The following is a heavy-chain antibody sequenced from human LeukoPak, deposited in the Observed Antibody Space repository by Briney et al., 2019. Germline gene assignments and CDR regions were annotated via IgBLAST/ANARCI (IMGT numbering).Heavy chain of an antibody. CDR3: ARVTGYMIEDQFDY. CDR2: INPNSGGT. CDR1: GYTFTGYY. D-gene: IGHD3-22*01. Sequence: ASVKVSCKASGYTFTGYYMHWVRQAPGQGLEWMGWINPNSGGTKYAQKFQGRVTMTRDTSISTAYMELSRLRSDDTAVYYCARVTGYMIEDQFDYWGQGTLVTVSS. V-gene: IGHV1-2*02. J-gene: IGHJ4*02.